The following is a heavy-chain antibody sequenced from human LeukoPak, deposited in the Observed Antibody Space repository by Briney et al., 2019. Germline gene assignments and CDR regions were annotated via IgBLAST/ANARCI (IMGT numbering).Heavy chain of an antibody. V-gene: IGHV3-23*01. Sequence: GGSLRLSCAASGFTFSNYAMTWVRQAPGKGLEWVSGISGSGGTTYYADSVKGRFTISRDNSKNTLYLQMNSLRAEDTAVYYCARDKYIAYWGQGTLVTVSS. CDR3: ARDKYIAY. CDR2: ISGSGGTT. CDR1: GFTFSNYA. J-gene: IGHJ4*02.